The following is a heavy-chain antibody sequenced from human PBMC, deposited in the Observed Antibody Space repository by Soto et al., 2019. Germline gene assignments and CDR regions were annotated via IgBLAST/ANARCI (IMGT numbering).Heavy chain of an antibody. Sequence: AVKVSCKASGFTFTSSAVQCVRQARGQRLDWIGWMVVGRGNTNNTQQIQERATITRAKSTTTTHMKLRSPRSGDTPVYFSARVQVVGAYFFDSWGQGTQVTVSS. CDR1: GFTFTSSA. CDR3: ARVQVVGAYFFDS. CDR2: MVVGRGNT. V-gene: IGHV1-58*01. J-gene: IGHJ4*02. D-gene: IGHD3-16*01.